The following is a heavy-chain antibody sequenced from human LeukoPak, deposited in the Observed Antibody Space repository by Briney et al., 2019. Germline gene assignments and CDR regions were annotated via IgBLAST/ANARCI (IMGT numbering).Heavy chain of an antibody. J-gene: IGHJ1*01. CDR1: GFTFSDYG. CDR2: IRYEGNDK. Sequence: GGSLRLSCAASGFTFSDYGMHWVRQAPGRGLEWVAFIRYEGNDKYYADSVKGRFTISRDNSKNTLYLQMNSLRAEDTAVYYCAKKISGDPTGGSSQPWGRGPLVTVSS. CDR3: AKKISGDPTGGSSQP. V-gene: IGHV3-30*02. D-gene: IGHD4-17*01.